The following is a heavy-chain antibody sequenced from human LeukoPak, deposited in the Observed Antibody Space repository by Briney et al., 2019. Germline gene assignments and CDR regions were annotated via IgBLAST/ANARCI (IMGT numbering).Heavy chain of an antibody. Sequence: GGSLRLSCAASGLTSSRYNMNWVRQAPGKGLVWVSFISSSSNYIYYTDSVKGRFTISRDNAKNSLFLQMNSLRAEDTAVYYCARGTPTTRDFDYWGQGTLVTVSS. CDR3: ARGTPTTRDFDY. J-gene: IGHJ4*02. V-gene: IGHV3-21*01. CDR1: GLTSSRYN. D-gene: IGHD4-11*01. CDR2: ISSSSNYI.